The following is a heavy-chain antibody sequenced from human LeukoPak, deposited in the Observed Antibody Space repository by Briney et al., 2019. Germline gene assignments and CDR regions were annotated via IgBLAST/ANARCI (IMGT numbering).Heavy chain of an antibody. V-gene: IGHV4-59*12. Sequence: KPSETLSLTCTVSGGSISSYYWSWIRQPPGKGLEWIGYIYYSGSTNYHPSLKGRVTISIDTSKNQFSLKLSSVTAADTAVYYCARGGYSSSTLKLFDFWGQGTLVTVSS. CDR1: GGSISSYY. CDR2: IYYSGST. D-gene: IGHD6-6*01. J-gene: IGHJ4*02. CDR3: ARGGYSSSTLKLFDF.